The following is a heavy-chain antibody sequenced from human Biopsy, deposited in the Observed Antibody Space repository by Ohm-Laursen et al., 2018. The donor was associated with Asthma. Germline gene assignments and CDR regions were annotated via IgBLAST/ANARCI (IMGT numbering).Heavy chain of an antibody. CDR3: ARFIDGTFFVDY. CDR1: GYTSSDSW. J-gene: IGHJ4*02. CDR2: IFAANSET. D-gene: IGHD1-7*01. V-gene: IGHV5-51*01. Sequence: RESLKISCKVSGYTSSDSWIGWVRQMPGKGLEWMGIIFAANSETKYSPSFQGQVTISADMSISTAFLQWSSLKASDTAIYYCARFIDGTFFVDYWGQGTLVTVSS.